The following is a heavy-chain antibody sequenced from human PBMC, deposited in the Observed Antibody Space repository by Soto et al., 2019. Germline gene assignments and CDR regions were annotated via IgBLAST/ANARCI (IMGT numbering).Heavy chain of an antibody. CDR2: ISGSSSNT. CDR3: ARSIDSSGTGRHTNFEH. CDR1: GFTFSSYT. Sequence: GGSLRLSCAASGFTFSSYTMNWVRQAPGKGLEWVSAISGSSSNTYYADSVRGRFTISSDNAKNSLYLEMNSLRVEDTAAYYCARSIDSSGTGRHTNFEHWGQGTLVTVSS. V-gene: IGHV3-21*01. J-gene: IGHJ1*01. D-gene: IGHD3-22*01.